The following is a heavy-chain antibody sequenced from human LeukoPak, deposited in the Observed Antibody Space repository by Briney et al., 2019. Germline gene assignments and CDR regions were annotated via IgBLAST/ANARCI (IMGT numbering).Heavy chain of an antibody. CDR1: GFTFSSYS. D-gene: IGHD3-3*01. V-gene: IGHV3-21*04. CDR3: AKDMGITIFGVVDYGMDV. J-gene: IGHJ6*02. Sequence: GGSLRLSCAASGFTFSSYSMNWVRQAPGKGLEWVSSISSSSSYIYYADSVKGRFTISRDNAKNSLYLQMNSLRAEDTALYYCAKDMGITIFGVVDYGMDVWGQGTTVTVSS. CDR2: ISSSSSYI.